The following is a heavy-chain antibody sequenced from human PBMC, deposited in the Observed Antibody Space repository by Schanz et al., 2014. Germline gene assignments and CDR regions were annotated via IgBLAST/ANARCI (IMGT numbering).Heavy chain of an antibody. D-gene: IGHD3-10*01. CDR2: IYYSGST. Sequence: QVQLQESGPGLLKPSETLSLTCTVSGGSIRSYFWSWIRQPPGKGLEWIGYIYYSGSTYYNPSLKSRVTIPVDRSKSQFSLRLDSVTAADTAVYYCALREKPYGPFASWGQGALVTVSS. V-gene: IGHV4-59*12. CDR3: ALREKPYGPFAS. J-gene: IGHJ4*02. CDR1: GGSIRSYF.